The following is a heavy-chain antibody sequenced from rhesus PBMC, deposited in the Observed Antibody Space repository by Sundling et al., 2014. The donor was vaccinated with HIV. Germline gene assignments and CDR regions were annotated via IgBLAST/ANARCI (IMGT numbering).Heavy chain of an antibody. CDR1: GGSIDSGSYF. V-gene: IGHV4-122*01. CDR3: ASDSSGWHHRFDY. CDR2: IFRTAGST. Sequence: QVQLQESGPGLVKPSETLSLTCGVSGGSIDSGSYFWSWFRQPPGKGLEWITYIFRTAGSTYYNPSLKSRVTILTDTSKNQFSLKLTSVTAADTAVYYCASDSSGWHHRFDYWGQGVLITVSS. J-gene: IGHJ4*01. D-gene: IGHD2-21*01.